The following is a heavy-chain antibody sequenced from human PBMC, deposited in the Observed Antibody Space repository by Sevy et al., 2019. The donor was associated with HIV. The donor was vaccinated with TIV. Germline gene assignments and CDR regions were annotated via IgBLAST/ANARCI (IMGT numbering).Heavy chain of an antibody. CDR3: ARVKRDYYYGMDV. CDR2: INPNSGGT. V-gene: IGHV1-2*02. J-gene: IGHJ6*02. Sequence: ASVKVSCKASGYTFTGYYMHWVRQAPGQGLVWMGWINPNSGGTNYARKFQGRVTMTRDTSISTAYMELSRLRSDDTAVYYCARVKRDYYYGMDVWGQGTTVTVSS. CDR1: GYTFTGYY.